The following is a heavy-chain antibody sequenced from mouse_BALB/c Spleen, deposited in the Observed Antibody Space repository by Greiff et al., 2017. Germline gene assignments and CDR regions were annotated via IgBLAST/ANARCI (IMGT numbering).Heavy chain of an antibody. J-gene: IGHJ3*01. CDR3: ARDGSSSFAY. CDR1: GFTFSSFG. CDR2: ISSGSSTI. V-gene: IGHV5-17*02. Sequence: EVHLVESGGGLVQPGGSRKLSCAASGFTFSSFGLHWVRQAPEEGLEWVAYISSGSSTIYYADTVKGRFTISRDNPKNTLFLQMTSLRSEDTAMYYCARDGSSSFAYWGQGTLVTVSA. D-gene: IGHD1-1*01.